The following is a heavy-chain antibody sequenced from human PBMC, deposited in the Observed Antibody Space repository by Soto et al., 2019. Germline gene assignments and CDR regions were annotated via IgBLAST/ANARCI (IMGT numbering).Heavy chain of an antibody. CDR3: AHRRFHSGSWPGGPVAP. CDR2: IYWDNDN. V-gene: IGHV2-5*02. CDR1: GFSLNTDGVA. Sequence: QITLRESGPTLVKPTQTLTLTCSFSGFSLNTDGVAVGWFRQPPRKALEWLAQIYWDNDNRYSPSLRSRLTTTTEICVSQVVLRLTYAEPADSSTCFCAHRRFHSGSWPGGPVAPWGQGNVVTVSS. D-gene: IGHD3-10*01. J-gene: IGHJ5*02.